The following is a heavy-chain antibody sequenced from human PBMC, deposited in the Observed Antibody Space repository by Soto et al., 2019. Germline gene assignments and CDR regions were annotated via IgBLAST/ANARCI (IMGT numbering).Heavy chain of an antibody. CDR2: IYYSGST. CDR3: ASARGPLYCSSTSCYELNWFDP. CDR1: GGSISSSSYY. D-gene: IGHD2-2*01. J-gene: IGHJ5*02. Sequence: SETLSLTCTVSGGSISSSSYYWGWIRQPPGKGLEWIGSIYYSGSTYYNPSLKSRVTISVDTSKNQFSLKLSSVTAADTAVYYCASARGPLYCSSTSCYELNWFDPWGQGTLVTVSS. V-gene: IGHV4-39*01.